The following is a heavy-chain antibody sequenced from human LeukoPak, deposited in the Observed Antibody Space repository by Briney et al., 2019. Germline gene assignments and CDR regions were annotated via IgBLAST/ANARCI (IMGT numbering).Heavy chain of an antibody. V-gene: IGHV1-18*01. CDR2: ISAYNGNT. D-gene: IGHD4-17*01. CDR1: GYTFTSYG. Sequence: ASVKVSCKASGYTFTSYGISWVRQAPGQGLEWMGWISAYNGNTNYAQKLQGRVTMTTDTSTSTAYMELRSLRSDNTAVYYCARHDDYGDYEPIDYWGQGTLVTVSS. CDR3: ARHDDYGDYEPIDY. J-gene: IGHJ4*02.